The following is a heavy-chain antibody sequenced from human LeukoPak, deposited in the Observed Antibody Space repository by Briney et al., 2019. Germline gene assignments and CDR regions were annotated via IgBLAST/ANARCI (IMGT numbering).Heavy chain of an antibody. D-gene: IGHD4-17*01. CDR3: ARGDDYGDSLLAY. J-gene: IGHJ4*02. CDR1: GFAFSGYE. Sequence: GGSLRLSCAAPGFAFSGYEMNWVRQAPGKELEWISYISATGRTIYYADSVKGRFTISRDNAKNSLYLQMNSLRAEDTAVYYCARGDDYGDSLLAYWGQGTLVTVSS. V-gene: IGHV3-48*03. CDR2: ISATGRTI.